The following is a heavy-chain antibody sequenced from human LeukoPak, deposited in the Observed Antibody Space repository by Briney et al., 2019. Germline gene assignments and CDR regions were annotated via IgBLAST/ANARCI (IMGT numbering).Heavy chain of an antibody. CDR2: ISTSSSYI. V-gene: IGHV3-21*01. CDR3: ARTKEMATISYFDS. CDR1: GFTFSRNS. Sequence: GGSLRLSCAASGFTFSRNSMNWVRKAPGKGLEWVSSISTSSSYIYYADSVKGRFTISRDNAKNSLYLQMNSLRAEDTAVYYCARTKEMATISYFDSWGQGTLVTVSS. D-gene: IGHD5-24*01. J-gene: IGHJ4*02.